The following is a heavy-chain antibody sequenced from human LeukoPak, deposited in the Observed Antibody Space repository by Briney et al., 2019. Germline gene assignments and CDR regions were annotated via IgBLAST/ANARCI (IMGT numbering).Heavy chain of an antibody. Sequence: ASVNVSCTASGYTFTSYDIYWVRQANGQGIGRMGCMHPNSGNTDNAQTDQGRVTMTRYSSIGTDNVELSSLSSEDTAVYYCSRGQERNYDILTGYPHPYYYYDYGMDVWGQGTMVIVAS. CDR2: MHPNSGNT. V-gene: IGHV1-8*01. CDR1: GYTFTSYD. CDR3: SRGQERNYDILTGYPHPYYYYDYGMDV. D-gene: IGHD3-9*01. J-gene: IGHJ6*02.